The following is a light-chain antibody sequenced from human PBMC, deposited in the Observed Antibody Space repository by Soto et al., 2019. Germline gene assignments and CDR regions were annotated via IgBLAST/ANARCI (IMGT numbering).Light chain of an antibody. Sequence: EIVLPQSPGTLSLSPGERATLSCRASQSVATYFAWYQQKPGQAPRLLIYDASKRAAGLPNRFSGSGSGTVFSLTISSLEPDDFAIYYCQQRANWPVTFGQGTRVDLK. CDR1: QSVATY. CDR3: QQRANWPVT. J-gene: IGKJ1*01. V-gene: IGKV3-11*01. CDR2: DAS.